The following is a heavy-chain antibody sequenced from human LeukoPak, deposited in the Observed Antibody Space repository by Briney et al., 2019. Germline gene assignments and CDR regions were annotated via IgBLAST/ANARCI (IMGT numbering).Heavy chain of an antibody. CDR1: GGSISSYY. CDR2: IYYSGST. V-gene: IGHV4-59*08. Sequence: SETLSLTCTVSGGSISSYYWSWIRQPPGKGLEWIGYIYYSGSTNYNPSLKCRVTISVDTSKNQFSLKLSSVTAADTAVYYCARLSSYYYGSGSYYYFDYWGQGALVTVSS. J-gene: IGHJ4*02. CDR3: ARLSSYYYGSGSYYYFDY. D-gene: IGHD3-10*01.